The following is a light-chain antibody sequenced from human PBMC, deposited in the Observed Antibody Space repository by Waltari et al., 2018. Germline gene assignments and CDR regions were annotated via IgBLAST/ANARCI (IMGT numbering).Light chain of an antibody. CDR1: QSVSSY. Sequence: EIVLTQSPATLSWSPGERATLSFRARQSVSSYLAWYQQKPGQAPRLLMYDASNRATGIPARFSGSGSGTDFILTISSLEPEDFAVYYCQQRSNWPRSTFGQGTRLEMK. J-gene: IGKJ5*01. V-gene: IGKV3-11*01. CDR2: DAS. CDR3: QQRSNWPRST.